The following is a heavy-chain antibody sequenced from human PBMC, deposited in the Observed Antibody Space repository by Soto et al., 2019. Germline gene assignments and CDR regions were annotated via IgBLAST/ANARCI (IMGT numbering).Heavy chain of an antibody. J-gene: IGHJ4*01. Sequence: GGSLRLSCAASGFTFSGYWMSWVRQAPGKGLEWVANIKQDGSEKYYVDSVKGRFTTSRDNAKNSLYLQMNSLRAEDTAVYYCARDAALRYFDWLLNYWGHGTLVTVSS. CDR1: GFTFSGYW. CDR2: IKQDGSEK. CDR3: ARDAALRYFDWLLNY. V-gene: IGHV3-7*01. D-gene: IGHD3-9*01.